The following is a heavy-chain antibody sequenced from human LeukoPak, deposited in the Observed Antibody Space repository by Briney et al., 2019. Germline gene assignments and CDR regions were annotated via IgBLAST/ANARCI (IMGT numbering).Heavy chain of an antibody. CDR3: ASDPPGIAASGTYY. Sequence: HPGGSLRLSCAVSGFSVSNNYMNWVRQAPGKGLEWVSLIYSRGGTSYADSVKGRFTISRDSSKNTLFLQMNSLRVEDTAVYYCASDPPGIAASGTYYWGQGTLVTVSS. CDR2: IYSRGGT. V-gene: IGHV3-53*01. CDR1: GFSVSNNY. J-gene: IGHJ4*02. D-gene: IGHD6-13*01.